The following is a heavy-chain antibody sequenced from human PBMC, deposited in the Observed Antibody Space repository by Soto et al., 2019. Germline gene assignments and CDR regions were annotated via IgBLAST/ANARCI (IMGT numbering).Heavy chain of an antibody. CDR1: GFTFSSYW. Sequence: GGSLRLSCAASGFTFSSYWMSWVRQAPGKGLEWVANIKQDGSEKYYVDSVKGRFTISRDNAKNSLYLQMNSLRAEDTAVYYCARGSGITIFGVVIIRYYYYGMDVWGQGTTVTVSS. CDR3: ARGSGITIFGVVIIRYYYYGMDV. CDR2: IKQDGSEK. J-gene: IGHJ6*02. V-gene: IGHV3-7*01. D-gene: IGHD3-3*01.